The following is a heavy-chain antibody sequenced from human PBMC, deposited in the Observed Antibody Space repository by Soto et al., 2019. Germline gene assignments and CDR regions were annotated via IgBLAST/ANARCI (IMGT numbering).Heavy chain of an antibody. V-gene: IGHV1-8*01. CDR2: MNPNSGNT. D-gene: IGHD6-19*01. CDR1: GYTFTSYD. CDR3: AKDQEQWLPQGTYYYGMDV. Sequence: ASVKVSCKASGYTFTSYDINWVRQATGQGLEWMGWMNPNSGNTGYAQKFQGRVTMTRSTSISTAYMELSSLRSEDTAVYYCAKDQEQWLPQGTYYYGMDVWGQGTTVTVSS. J-gene: IGHJ6*02.